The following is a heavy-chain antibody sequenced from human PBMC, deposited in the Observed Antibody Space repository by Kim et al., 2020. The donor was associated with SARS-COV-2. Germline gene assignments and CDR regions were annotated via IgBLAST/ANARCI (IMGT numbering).Heavy chain of an antibody. CDR2: IYYSGST. CDR1: GGSISSYY. J-gene: IGHJ6*02. CDR3: ARARRVAGQYYYGMDV. V-gene: IGHV4-59*01. Sequence: SETLSLTCTVSGGSISSYYWSWIRQPPGKGLEWIGYIYYSGSTNYNPSLKSRVTISVDTSKNQFSLKLSSVTAADTAVYYCARARRVAGQYYYGMDVWGQGTTVTVSS. D-gene: IGHD6-19*01.